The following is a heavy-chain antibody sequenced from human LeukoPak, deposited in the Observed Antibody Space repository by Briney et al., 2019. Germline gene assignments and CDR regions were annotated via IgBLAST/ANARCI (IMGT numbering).Heavy chain of an antibody. Sequence: GGSLRLSCAASGFTFSSYAMHWVRQAPGKGLEWVAVISYDGSNKYYADSVKGRFTISRDNSKNTLYLQMNSLRAEDTAVYYCARAGATIFGVVKSWGQGTLVTVSS. CDR2: ISYDGSNK. J-gene: IGHJ4*02. D-gene: IGHD3-3*01. V-gene: IGHV3-30-3*01. CDR1: GFTFSSYA. CDR3: ARAGATIFGVVKS.